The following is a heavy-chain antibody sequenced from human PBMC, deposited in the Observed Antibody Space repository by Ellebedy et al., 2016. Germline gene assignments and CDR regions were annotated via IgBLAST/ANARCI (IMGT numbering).Heavy chain of an antibody. CDR2: INHSGST. D-gene: IGHD3-3*01. Sequence: SETLSLXCAVYGGSFSGYYWSWIRQPPGKGLEWIGEINHSGSTNYNPSLKSRVTISVDTSKNQFSLKLSSVTAADTAVYYCARVKGVVIIWAYYMDVWGKGTTVTVSS. CDR1: GGSFSGYY. CDR3: ARVKGVVIIWAYYMDV. V-gene: IGHV4-34*01. J-gene: IGHJ6*03.